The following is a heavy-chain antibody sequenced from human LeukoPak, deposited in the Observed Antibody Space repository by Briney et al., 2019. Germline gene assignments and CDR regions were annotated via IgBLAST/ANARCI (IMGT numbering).Heavy chain of an antibody. CDR1: GITFIKYS. CDR2: ITGSGAFT. V-gene: IGHV3-23*01. Sequence: GGSLRLSCAASGITFIKYSMTWVRQAPGKGLEWVSAITGSGAFTDYADSVKGRFTISRDNSKNTLYLEMNSLRAEDTAVYYCAKDIGSYYDYWGQGILVTVSS. J-gene: IGHJ4*02. D-gene: IGHD3-10*01. CDR3: AKDIGSYYDY.